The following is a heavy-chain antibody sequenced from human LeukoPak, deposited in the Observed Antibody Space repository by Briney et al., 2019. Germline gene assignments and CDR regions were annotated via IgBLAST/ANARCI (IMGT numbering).Heavy chain of an antibody. CDR1: GGSISSYY. J-gene: IGHJ4*02. V-gene: IGHV4-59*01. CDR3: ARDSLGDGGYFSSTLDY. CDR2: IYYSGST. Sequence: SETLSLTCTVSGGSISSYYWSWIRQPPGKGLEWIGYIYYSGSTNYNPSLKSRVTISVDTSKNQFSLKLSSVTAADTAVYYCARDSLGDGGYFSSTLDYWGQGTLVTVSS. D-gene: IGHD6-13*01.